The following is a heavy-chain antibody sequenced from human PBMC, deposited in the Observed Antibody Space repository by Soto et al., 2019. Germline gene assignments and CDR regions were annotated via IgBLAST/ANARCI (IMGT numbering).Heavy chain of an antibody. CDR2: IYSGGST. CDR1: GFTVSSNY. Sequence: EVQLVESGGGLIQPGGSLRLSCAASGFTVSSNYMSWVRQAPGKGLEWVSVIYSGGSTYYADSVKGRFTISRDNSKNTLYLQMNGLRAEDTAVYYCARVGYAVTTGGAFDIWGQGTMVTVSS. D-gene: IGHD4-17*01. V-gene: IGHV3-53*01. CDR3: ARVGYAVTTGGAFDI. J-gene: IGHJ3*02.